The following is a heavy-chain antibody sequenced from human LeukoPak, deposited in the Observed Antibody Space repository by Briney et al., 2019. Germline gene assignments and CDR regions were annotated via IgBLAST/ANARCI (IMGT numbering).Heavy chain of an antibody. V-gene: IGHV4-61*01. J-gene: IGHJ4*02. CDR2: IYYSGST. Sequence: SETLSLTCTVSGGSVSSGSYYWSWIRQPPGKGLEWIGYIYYSGSTNSNPSLKSRVTISVDTSKNQFSLKLSSVTAADTAVYYCARGGGYSGYESGYWGQGTLVTVSS. CDR3: ARGGGYSGYESGY. CDR1: GGSVSSGSYY. D-gene: IGHD5-12*01.